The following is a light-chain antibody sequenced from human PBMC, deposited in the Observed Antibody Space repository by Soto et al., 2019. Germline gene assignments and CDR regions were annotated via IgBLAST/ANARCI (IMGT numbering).Light chain of an antibody. V-gene: IGKV3-20*01. J-gene: IGKJ1*01. CDR3: QQYVSSPRT. CDR2: GAS. Sequence: EIVLTQSPGTLSLSPGERATLSCRASQSFTSTSLAWYQQKPGQAPRLLISGASRRAAGIPDRFSGSGSGTDFTLTISRLESEDIAFYYCQQYVSSPRTFGQGTRVEIK. CDR1: QSFTSTS.